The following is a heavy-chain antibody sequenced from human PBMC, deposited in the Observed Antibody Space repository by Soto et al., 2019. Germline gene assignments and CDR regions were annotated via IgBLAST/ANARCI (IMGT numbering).Heavy chain of an antibody. Sequence: PPGKGLEWIGSIFYLGSSYYNPSLKSRVTMSVDTSKNQFSLRLRSVTAADTALYFCARNSSDDRTTQSFDPWG. V-gene: IGHV4-39*01. CDR3: ARNSSDDRTTQSFDP. D-gene: IGHD1-1*01. J-gene: IGHJ5*02. CDR2: IFYLGSS.